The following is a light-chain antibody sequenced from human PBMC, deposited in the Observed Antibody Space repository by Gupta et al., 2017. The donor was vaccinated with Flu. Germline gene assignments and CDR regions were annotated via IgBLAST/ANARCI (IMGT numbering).Light chain of an antibody. J-gene: IGKJ1*01. V-gene: IGKV3-20*01. CDR1: QKISSKF. CDR3: QHHDTSPGT. CDR2: LVS. Sequence: GNVSLAPGERATLYCRASQKISSKFVAWYQQKPGQAPRLFVYLVSSRAPGVPDRVSGSGSGTDFTLTIDRLEPEDIATYYCQHHDTSPGTFGQGTKVEIK.